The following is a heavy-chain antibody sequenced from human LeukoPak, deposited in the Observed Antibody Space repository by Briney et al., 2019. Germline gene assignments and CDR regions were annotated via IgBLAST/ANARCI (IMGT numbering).Heavy chain of an antibody. Sequence: PGGSLRLSCAASGFTFNTYNMNWVRQAPGKGLEWVSCISGGGDTTYSADSVKGRFIISRDNAKNSLFLQMNSLRDEDTAVYFCARAYPHPRSPKFFDDWGQGTLVTVSS. CDR1: GFTFNTYN. CDR3: ARAYPHPRSPKFFDD. CDR2: ISGGGDTT. V-gene: IGHV3-48*02. J-gene: IGHJ4*02. D-gene: IGHD2-21*01.